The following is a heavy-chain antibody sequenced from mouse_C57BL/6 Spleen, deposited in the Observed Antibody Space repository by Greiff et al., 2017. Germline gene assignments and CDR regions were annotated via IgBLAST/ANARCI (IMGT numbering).Heavy chain of an antibody. CDR3: ARANWDGDYCDY. CDR2: INPNNGGT. D-gene: IGHD4-1*01. Sequence: EVQLQQSGPELVKPGASVKMSCKASGYTFTDYNMHWVKQSHGKSLEWIGYINPNNGGTSSNQKFKGKATLTVNKSSSTAYMELRSLTSEDSAVYYCARANWDGDYCDYWGQGTTLTVSS. J-gene: IGHJ2*01. V-gene: IGHV1-22*01. CDR1: GYTFTDYN.